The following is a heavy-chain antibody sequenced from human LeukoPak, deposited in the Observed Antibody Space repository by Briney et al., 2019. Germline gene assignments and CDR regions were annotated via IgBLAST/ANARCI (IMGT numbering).Heavy chain of an antibody. D-gene: IGHD3-10*01. CDR3: ASMDYYGSGSYYYYYMDV. CDR1: GGSISSGSYY. Sequence: PSQTLSLTCTVSGGSISSGSYYWSWIRQPAGKGLEWIGRIYTSGSTKYNPSLKSRVTISLDTSKNQYSLKVTSVTASDTAVYYCASMDYYGSGSYYYYYMDVWGKGTTVTVSS. J-gene: IGHJ6*03. V-gene: IGHV4-61*02. CDR2: IYTSGST.